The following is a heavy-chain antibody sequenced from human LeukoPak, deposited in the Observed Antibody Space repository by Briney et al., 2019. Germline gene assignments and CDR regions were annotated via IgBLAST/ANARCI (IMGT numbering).Heavy chain of an antibody. CDR3: ARDDCDI. V-gene: IGHV3-30-3*01. J-gene: IGHJ3*02. Sequence: PGRSLRLSCAASGFTFSSYAMHWVRQAPGKGLEWVAVISYDGSNKYYADSVKGRFTISRDNSKNTLYLQMNSLRAEDTAVYYCARDDCDIWGQGTVVTVSS. CDR1: GFTFSSYA. CDR2: ISYDGSNK. D-gene: IGHD2-21*02.